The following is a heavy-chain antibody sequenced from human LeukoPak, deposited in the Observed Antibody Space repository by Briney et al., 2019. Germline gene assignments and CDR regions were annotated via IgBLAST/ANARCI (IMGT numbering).Heavy chain of an antibody. CDR1: GSTFSKDI. Sequence: GGSLRLSCAVSGSTFSKDIMSWFRQAPGKGLEWVSGISDNGAYTAYAGSVEGRFTISRDNSKNTLYMQMNSLRAEDTAIYYCAKWGADKVEWRHYVDSWGQGTLVIVSS. V-gene: IGHV3-23*01. CDR3: AKWGADKVEWRHYVDS. CDR2: ISDNGAYT. J-gene: IGHJ4*02. D-gene: IGHD3-16*01.